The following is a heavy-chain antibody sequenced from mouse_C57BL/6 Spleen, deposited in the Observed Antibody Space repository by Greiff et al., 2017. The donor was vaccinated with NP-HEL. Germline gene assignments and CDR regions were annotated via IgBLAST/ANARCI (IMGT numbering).Heavy chain of an antibody. CDR3: ARGATMITTGYYYAMDY. Sequence: EVQLQQSGPELVKPGASVKIPCKASGYTFTDYNMAWVKQSHGKSLEWIGDINPNNGGTIYNQKFKGKATLTVDKSSSTAYMELRSLTSEDTAVYYCARGATMITTGYYYAMDYWGQGTSVTVSS. D-gene: IGHD2-4*01. V-gene: IGHV1-18*01. J-gene: IGHJ4*01. CDR1: GYTFTDYN. CDR2: INPNNGGT.